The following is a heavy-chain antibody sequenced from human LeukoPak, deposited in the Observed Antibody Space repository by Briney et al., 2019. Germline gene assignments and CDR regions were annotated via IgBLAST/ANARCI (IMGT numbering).Heavy chain of an antibody. D-gene: IGHD2-15*01. V-gene: IGHV3-23*01. CDR2: ISGSGDST. CDR3: ACSGYCSGGSCYLRYWYFDL. J-gene: IGHJ2*01. Sequence: GGSLRLSCAASGFTFSSYSMNWVRQAPGKGLEWVSGISGSGDSTNYADSVKGRFTISRDNSKNTLYLQMNSLRAEDTAVYYCACSGYCSGGSCYLRYWYFDLWGRGTLVTVSS. CDR1: GFTFSSYS.